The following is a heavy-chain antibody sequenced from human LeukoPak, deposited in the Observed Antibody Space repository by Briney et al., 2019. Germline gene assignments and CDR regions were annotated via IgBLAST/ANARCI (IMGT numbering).Heavy chain of an antibody. CDR1: GGSISSYY. D-gene: IGHD4-11*01. CDR3: ARHGGTRVTLVEVYYFDY. J-gene: IGHJ4*02. Sequence: SETLSLTCTVSGGSISSYYWSWIRQPPEKGLEWIGSIYYTGGTYYSPSLKSRVTISVDTSKNQFSLKLSSVTAADTAVYYCARHGGTRVTLVEVYYFDYWGQGTLVTVSS. V-gene: IGHV4-39*01. CDR2: IYYTGGT.